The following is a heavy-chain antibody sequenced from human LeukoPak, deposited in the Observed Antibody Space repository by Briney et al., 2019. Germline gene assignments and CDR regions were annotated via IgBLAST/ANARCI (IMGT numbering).Heavy chain of an antibody. Sequence: SETLSLTCTVSGGSISSYYWSWIRQPPGKGLEWIGYIYYSGSTNYNPPLESRVTISVDTSKNQFSLKLSSVTAADTAVYYCARTDDSSGYYPYYFDYWGQGTLVTVSS. CDR2: IYYSGST. CDR1: GGSISSYY. CDR3: ARTDDSSGYYPYYFDY. D-gene: IGHD3-22*01. J-gene: IGHJ4*02. V-gene: IGHV4-59*08.